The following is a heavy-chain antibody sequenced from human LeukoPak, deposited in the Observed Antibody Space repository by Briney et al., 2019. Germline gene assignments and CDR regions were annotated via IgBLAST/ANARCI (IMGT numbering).Heavy chain of an antibody. CDR1: GFTVNSNY. D-gene: IGHD6-19*01. Sequence: GGSLRLSCAASGFTVNSNYMSWVRQAPGKGLEWVSIIYRSGDTYYADSVKGRFTISRDNARNTLYLQMSSLRAEDTAVYYCATPGSGWDVDYFDTWGQGTLVTVSS. J-gene: IGHJ4*02. CDR3: ATPGSGWDVDYFDT. CDR2: IYRSGDT. V-gene: IGHV3-66*03.